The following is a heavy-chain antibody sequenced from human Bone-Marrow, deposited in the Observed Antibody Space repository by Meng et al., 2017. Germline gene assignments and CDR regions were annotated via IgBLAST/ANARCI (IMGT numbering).Heavy chain of an antibody. D-gene: IGHD3-9*01. CDR2: FNPNSGGT. J-gene: IGHJ4*02. CDR3: ARVPYFSSAGTHGWIDY. Sequence: ASVMVSCKASGYTFTGYYMLWVRQAPGQGLEWMGWFNPNSGGTNYAQKFQGRVTMTMDTSISIAYMGLSRLRSDDTAVYYCARVPYFSSAGTHGWIDYWGQGTLVTVSS. CDR1: GYTFTGYY. V-gene: IGHV1-2*02.